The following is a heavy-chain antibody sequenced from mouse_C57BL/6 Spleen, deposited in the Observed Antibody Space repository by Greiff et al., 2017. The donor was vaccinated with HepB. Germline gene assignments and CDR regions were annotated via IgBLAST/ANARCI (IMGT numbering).Heavy chain of an antibody. V-gene: IGHV5-4*01. J-gene: IGHJ1*03. CDR1: GFTFSSYA. CDR2: ISDGGSYT. Sequence: EVMLVESGGGLVKPGGSLKLSCAASGFTFSSYAMSWVRQTPEKRLEWVATISDGGSYTYYPDNVKGRFTISRDNAKNNLYLQMSHLKSEDTAMYYCARDIYYGNYWYFDVWGTGTTVTVSS. D-gene: IGHD2-1*01. CDR3: ARDIYYGNYWYFDV.